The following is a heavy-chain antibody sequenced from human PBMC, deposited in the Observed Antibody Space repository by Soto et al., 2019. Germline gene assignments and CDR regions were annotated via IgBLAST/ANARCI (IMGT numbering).Heavy chain of an antibody. J-gene: IGHJ5*02. Sequence: SETLSLTCTVSGGSISSYYWSWIRQPPGKGLEWIGYIYYSGSTNYNPSLKSRVTISVDTSKNQFSLKLSSVTAADTAVYYCARDRSAAGYNWFDPWGQGTLVTVSS. D-gene: IGHD6-13*01. CDR3: ARDRSAAGYNWFDP. V-gene: IGHV4-59*01. CDR1: GGSISSYY. CDR2: IYYSGST.